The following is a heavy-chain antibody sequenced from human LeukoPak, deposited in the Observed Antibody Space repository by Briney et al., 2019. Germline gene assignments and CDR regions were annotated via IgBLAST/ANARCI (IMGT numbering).Heavy chain of an antibody. CDR1: GFTFSSYL. J-gene: IGHJ5*02. Sequence: GGSLRLSCAASGFTFSSYLMSWVRQAPGKGLEWVANIKQAGSEKYYVDSVKGRFTISRDNAKNSLYLQMNSLRAEDTAVYYCARGWFDPWGQGTLVTVSS. CDR3: ARGWFDP. V-gene: IGHV3-7*01. CDR2: IKQAGSEK.